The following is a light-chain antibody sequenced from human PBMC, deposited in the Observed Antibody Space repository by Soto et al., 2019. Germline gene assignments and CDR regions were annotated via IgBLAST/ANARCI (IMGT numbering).Light chain of an antibody. V-gene: IGLV2-8*01. CDR2: EVS. CDR1: SSDVGGYNY. CDR3: SSFAGNNNLV. J-gene: IGLJ2*01. Sequence: QSAPTQPPSASGSPGQSVTMSCTGTSSDVGGYNYVSWYQQHPGKAPKLMISEVSKRPSGVPDRFSGSKSGNTASLTVSGLQAEDEADYYCSSFAGNNNLVFGGGTKLTVL.